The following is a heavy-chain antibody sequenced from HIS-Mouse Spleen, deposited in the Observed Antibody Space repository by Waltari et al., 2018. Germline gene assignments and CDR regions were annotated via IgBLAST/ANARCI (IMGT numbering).Heavy chain of an antibody. CDR3: ARGALRGSYYWGEYFQH. J-gene: IGHJ1*01. Sequence: QVQLQQRGAGLLKPSETLSLTCAVYGGSFSGYYWSWIRQPPGKGLEWIGEINHSGSTNYNPSLKSRVTISVDTSKNQFSLKLSSVTAADTAVYYCARGALRGSYYWGEYFQHWGQGTLVTVSS. CDR1: GGSFSGYY. CDR2: INHSGST. D-gene: IGHD1-26*01. V-gene: IGHV4-34*01.